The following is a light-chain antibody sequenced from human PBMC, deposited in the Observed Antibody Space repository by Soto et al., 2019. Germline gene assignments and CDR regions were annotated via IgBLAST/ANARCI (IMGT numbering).Light chain of an antibody. CDR3: QQRSNGIT. CDR1: HTISSSY. J-gene: IGKJ5*01. CDR2: AIS. V-gene: IGKV3D-20*02. Sequence: ENVLTQSPGTLSLSPGQRATLSCRASHTISSSYLASYQQKPGQAPRLLIYAISDRATGVPDRFRGSGSGTDFTLTITRLEPEDFAVYYCQQRSNGITFGQGTRLQIK.